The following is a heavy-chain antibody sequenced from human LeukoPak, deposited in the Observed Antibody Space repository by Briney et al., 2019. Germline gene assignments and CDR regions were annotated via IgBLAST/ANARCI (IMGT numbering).Heavy chain of an antibody. CDR2: ISSSSSYI. CDR1: GFTFSSYS. Sequence: GGSLRLSCAASGFTFSSYSMNWVRQAPGKGLEWVSSISSSSSYIYYADSVKGRFTISRDNAKNSLYLRMNSLRAEDTAVYYCARIVPPYDCWSGYSLGYYMDVWGKGSTVTVSS. CDR3: ARIVPPYDCWSGYSLGYYMDV. J-gene: IGHJ6*03. V-gene: IGHV3-21*01. D-gene: IGHD3-3*01.